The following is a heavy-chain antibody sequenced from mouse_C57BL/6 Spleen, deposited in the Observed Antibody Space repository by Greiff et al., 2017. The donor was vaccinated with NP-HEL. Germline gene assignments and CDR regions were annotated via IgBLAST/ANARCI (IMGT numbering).Heavy chain of an antibody. CDR3: AGYGSSFSWYFDV. V-gene: IGHV5-6*01. CDR2: ISSGGSYT. Sequence: DVHLVESGGDLVKPGGSLKLSCAASGFTFSSYGMSWVRQTPDKRLEWVATISSGGSYTYYPDSVKGRFTISRDNAKNTLYLQMSSLKSEDTAMYYCAGYGSSFSWYFDVWGTGTTVTVSS. CDR1: GFTFSSYG. D-gene: IGHD1-1*01. J-gene: IGHJ1*03.